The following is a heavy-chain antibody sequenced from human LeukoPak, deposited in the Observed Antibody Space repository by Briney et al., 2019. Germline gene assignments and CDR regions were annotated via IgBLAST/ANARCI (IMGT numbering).Heavy chain of an antibody. D-gene: IGHD3-22*01. CDR1: GGSISSYY. V-gene: IGHV4-59*01. CDR3: ARDGLGLDAFDI. Sequence: SETLSLTCTVSGGSISSYYWSWIRQPPGKGLEWIGYIYYSGSTSYNPSLKSRVTISVDTSKNQFSLKLSSVTAADTAVYYCARDGLGLDAFDIWGQGTMVTVSS. CDR2: IYYSGST. J-gene: IGHJ3*02.